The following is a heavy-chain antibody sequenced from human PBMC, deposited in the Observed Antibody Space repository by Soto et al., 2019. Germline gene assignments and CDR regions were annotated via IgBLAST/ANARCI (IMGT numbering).Heavy chain of an antibody. J-gene: IGHJ4*02. CDR1: GFTFSNYA. V-gene: IGHV3-23*04. CDR3: AKGSGGGRPYFFDN. CDR2: INDRGTFT. Sequence: EVQLVESGGLLVQPGGSLRLSCAASGFTFSNYAMAWVRQTPGEGLEWVSAINDRGTFTWYADSVRGRFTISRDNSKNTVHLDLDSLRADDTAMYYCAKGSGGGRPYFFDNWGQGTLVTVSS. D-gene: IGHD6-6*01.